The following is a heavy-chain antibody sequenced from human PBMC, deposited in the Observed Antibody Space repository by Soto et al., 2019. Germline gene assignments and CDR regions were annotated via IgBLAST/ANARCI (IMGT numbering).Heavy chain of an antibody. CDR2: ISASSSYI. D-gene: IGHD6-25*01. CDR3: ASARGYSNIWYNT. CDR1: GFTFVDYT. Sequence: EVQLMESGGGPVKPGGSLRLSCTASGFTFVDYTMNWVRQAPGKGLEWVSSISASSSYIYYADSVKGRFTITRDNAKNLVFLQMNSLRPEDTALYYCASARGYSNIWYNTWGQGTLVTVSS. V-gene: IGHV3-21*02. J-gene: IGHJ4*02.